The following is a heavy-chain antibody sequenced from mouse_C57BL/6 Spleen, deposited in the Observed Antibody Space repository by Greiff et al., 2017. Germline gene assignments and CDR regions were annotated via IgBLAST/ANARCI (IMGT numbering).Heavy chain of an antibody. Sequence: QVQLQQPGAELVRPGSSVKLSCKASGYTFTSYWMDWVKQRPGQGLEWIGNIYPSDGETHYNQKFKDKATLTVDKSSSTAYMQLSSLTSEYSAVYYGAREGVRGYYMDYWGQGTTLTVSS. CDR1: GYTFTSYW. CDR2: IYPSDGET. J-gene: IGHJ2*01. CDR3: AREGVRGYYMDY. V-gene: IGHV1-61*01. D-gene: IGHD2-14*01.